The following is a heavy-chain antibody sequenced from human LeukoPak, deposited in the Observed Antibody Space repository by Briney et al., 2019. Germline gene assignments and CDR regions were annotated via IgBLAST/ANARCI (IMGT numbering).Heavy chain of an antibody. CDR2: IDPSDSHT. Sequence: GESLKISCKGSGYDFTGYWINWVRQMPGKGLEWMGRIDPSDSHTHYSPSFQGHVTFSADKSFNTAYLQWSSLKASDTAIYYCARPRDGYPGGFDYWGQGTLVTVSS. D-gene: IGHD5-24*01. J-gene: IGHJ4*02. CDR3: ARPRDGYPGGFDY. V-gene: IGHV5-10-1*01. CDR1: GYDFTGYW.